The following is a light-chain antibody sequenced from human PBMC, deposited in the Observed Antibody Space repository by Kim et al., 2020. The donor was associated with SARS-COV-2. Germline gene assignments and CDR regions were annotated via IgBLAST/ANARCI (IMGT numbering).Light chain of an antibody. J-gene: IGLJ1*01. Sequence: KTARITCGGNNIGSKRVHWYQQKPGQAPVLVIYYDSDRPSGIPERFSGSNSGNTATLTISRVEAGDEADYYCQVWDSSSDHPVFGTGTKVTVL. CDR1: NIGSKR. V-gene: IGLV3-21*04. CDR3: QVWDSSSDHPV. CDR2: YDS.